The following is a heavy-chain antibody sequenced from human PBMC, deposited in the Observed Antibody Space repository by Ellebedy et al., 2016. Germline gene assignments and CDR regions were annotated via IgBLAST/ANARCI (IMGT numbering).Heavy chain of an antibody. CDR3: AKVMWSGSYGVEDI. CDR2: IKSKTDGGTT. Sequence: GGSLRLSXAASGFTFSNAWMSWVRQAPGKGLEWVGRIKSKTDGGTTDYAAPVKGRFTISRDDSKNTLYLQMNSLRAEDTAVYYCAKVMWSGSYGVEDIWGQGTMVTVSS. V-gene: IGHV3-15*01. D-gene: IGHD1-26*01. CDR1: GFTFSNAW. J-gene: IGHJ3*02.